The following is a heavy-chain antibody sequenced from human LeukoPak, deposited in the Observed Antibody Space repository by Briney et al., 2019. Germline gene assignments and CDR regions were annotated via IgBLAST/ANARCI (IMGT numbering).Heavy chain of an antibody. V-gene: IGHV4-34*01. CDR3: ARGRRYSYGFDY. Sequence: SETLSLTCAVYGGPFSGYYWSWVRQPPGKGLEWIGEINHSGSTNYNPSLKSRVTISVDTSKNQFSLKLSSVTAADTAVYYCARGRRYSYGFDYWGQGTLVTVSS. CDR1: GGPFSGYY. J-gene: IGHJ4*02. D-gene: IGHD5-18*01. CDR2: INHSGST.